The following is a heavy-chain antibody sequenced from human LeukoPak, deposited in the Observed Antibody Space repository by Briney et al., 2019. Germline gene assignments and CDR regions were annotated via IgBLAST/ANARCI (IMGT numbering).Heavy chain of an antibody. Sequence: GGSLRLSCSASGFTFSSYAMHWVRQAPGKGLEYVSAISSNGGSTYYADSVKGRFTISRDNSKNTLYLQMSSLRAEDTAVNYCSGYSYGPAGYWGQGTLVTVSS. CDR3: SGYSYGPAGY. CDR1: GFTFSSYA. V-gene: IGHV3-64D*06. J-gene: IGHJ4*02. D-gene: IGHD5-18*01. CDR2: ISSNGGST.